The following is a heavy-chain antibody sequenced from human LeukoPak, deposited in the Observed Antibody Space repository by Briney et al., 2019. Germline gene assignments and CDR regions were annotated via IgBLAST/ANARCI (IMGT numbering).Heavy chain of an antibody. J-gene: IGHJ4*02. V-gene: IGHV1-58*01. Sequence: SVKVSCKASGFTFTSSAVQWVRQARGQRLEWIGWIVVGSGNTNYAQKFQERVTITRDMSTSTAYMELSSLRSEDTAVYYCAAVSYSSSSGFDYWGQGTLVTVSS. CDR2: IVVGSGNT. CDR3: AAVSYSSSSGFDY. CDR1: GFTFTSSA. D-gene: IGHD6-6*01.